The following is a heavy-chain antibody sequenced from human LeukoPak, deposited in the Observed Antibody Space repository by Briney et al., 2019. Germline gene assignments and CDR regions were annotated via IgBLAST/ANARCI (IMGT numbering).Heavy chain of an antibody. CDR3: ARGGSSFGSYRYFDL. CDR1: GGSVSSGSYY. CDR2: ISYSGST. Sequence: SETLSLTCTVSGGSVSSGSYYWSWIRQPPGKGLEWIGYISYSGSTNYNASLKSRVTISVDTSKNQFSLMLSSVTAADTAVYYCARGGSSFGSYRYFDLWGRGTLVTVSS. V-gene: IGHV4-61*01. D-gene: IGHD5-18*01. J-gene: IGHJ2*01.